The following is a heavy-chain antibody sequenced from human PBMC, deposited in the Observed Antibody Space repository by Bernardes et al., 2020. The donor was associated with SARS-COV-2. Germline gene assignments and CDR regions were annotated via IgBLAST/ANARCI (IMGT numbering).Heavy chain of an antibody. CDR1: TGSISSGNYY. CDR3: AREVTGTFDI. J-gene: IGHJ3*02. V-gene: IGHV4-61*02. Sequence: SETLFLTCTVSTGSISSGNYYWTWVRQPSGKGLDWVGRIYTIGSTNYNPSLESRVTISVDTSKNQFSLKLRSVAAADTAVYYCAREVTGTFDIWGQGKMVIVSS. D-gene: IGHD2-21*02. CDR2: IYTIGST.